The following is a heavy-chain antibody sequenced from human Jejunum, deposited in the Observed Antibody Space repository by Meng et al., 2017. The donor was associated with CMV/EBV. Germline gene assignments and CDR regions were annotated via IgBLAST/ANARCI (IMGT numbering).Heavy chain of an antibody. D-gene: IGHD2-2*02. CDR3: ARGRVSYTTWSPQAF. J-gene: IGHJ4*02. Sequence: GFTFTTYSMNWGRQAPGKGLEWVAVISYDGIIEYYTDSVKGRFTISRDNSKNTLYLQMNSLRGDDTAFYYCARGRVSYTTWSPQAFWGQGTLVTVSS. CDR2: ISYDGIIE. V-gene: IGHV3-30-3*01. CDR1: GFTFTTYS.